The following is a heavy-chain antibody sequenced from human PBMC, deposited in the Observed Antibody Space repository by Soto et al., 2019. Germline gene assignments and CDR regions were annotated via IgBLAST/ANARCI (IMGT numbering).Heavy chain of an antibody. CDR3: ARGFRSYFALENNWFDP. D-gene: IGHD1-26*01. J-gene: IGHJ5*02. CDR1: GFTFSSYS. CDR2: ISSSSSYI. Sequence: EVQLVESGGGLVKPGGSLRLSCAASGFTFSSYSMNWVRQAPGKGLEWVSSISSSSSYIYYADSVKGRFTISRDNAKNSLYLQMNSLRAEDTAVYYCARGFRSYFALENNWFDPWGQGTLVTVSS. V-gene: IGHV3-21*01.